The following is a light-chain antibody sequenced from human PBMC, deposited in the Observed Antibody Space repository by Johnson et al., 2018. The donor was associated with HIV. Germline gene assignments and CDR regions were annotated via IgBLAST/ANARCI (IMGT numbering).Light chain of an antibody. Sequence: QSVLTQPPSVSAAPGQKVTISCSGSSSNIGNNYVSWYQHLPGTAPQLLIYDNNKRPSGIPDRFSGSKSGTSATLGITGLQTGDEADYYCGTWDSHLSGGLYVFGSGTMGTVL. V-gene: IGLV1-51*01. CDR2: DNN. CDR1: SSNIGNNY. CDR3: GTWDSHLSGGLYV. J-gene: IGLJ1*01.